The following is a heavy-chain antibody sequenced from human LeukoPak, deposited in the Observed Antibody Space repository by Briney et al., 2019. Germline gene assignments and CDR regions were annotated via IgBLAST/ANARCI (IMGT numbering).Heavy chain of an antibody. V-gene: IGHV3-11*06. J-gene: IGHJ4*02. D-gene: IGHD1-1*01. CDR1: GFTFTDSY. CDR2: ISGSGGDT. Sequence: GGSLRLSCAASGFTFTDSYMTWVSQAPGKGLEWLSYISGSGGDTNYADSVRGRFTISRDNAKNSLYLQMNSLRVEDTAVYYCARDPRTVRIWGQGTLVTVSS. CDR3: ARDPRTVRI.